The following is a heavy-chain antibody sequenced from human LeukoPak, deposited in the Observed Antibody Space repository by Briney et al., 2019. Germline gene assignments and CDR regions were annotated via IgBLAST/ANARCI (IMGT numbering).Heavy chain of an antibody. CDR3: AREPTYCSGVSGYFDY. CDR2: ISSSGSTI. V-gene: IGHV3-48*03. Sequence: GGSLRLSCAASGFTFSSYEMNWVRQAPGKGLEWVSYISSSGSTIYYADSVKGRFTISRDNAKNSLYLQMNSLRAEDTAVYYCAREPTYCSGVSGYFDYWGQGTLVTVSS. J-gene: IGHJ4*02. D-gene: IGHD2-15*01. CDR1: GFTFSSYE.